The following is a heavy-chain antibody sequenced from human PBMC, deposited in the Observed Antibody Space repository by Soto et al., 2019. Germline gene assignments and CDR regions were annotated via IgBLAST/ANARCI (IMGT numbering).Heavy chain of an antibody. V-gene: IGHV4-31*03. J-gene: IGHJ3*02. CDR1: GGSISSGGYY. D-gene: IGHD2-15*01. CDR3: ARGPYCSGGSCYRNAFDI. Sequence: PSETLSLTCTVSGGSISSGGYYWSWIHQHPGKGLEWIGYIYYSGSTYYNPSLKSRVTISVDTSKNQFSLKLSSVTAADTAVYYCARGPYCSGGSCYRNAFDIWGQGTMVTVSS. CDR2: IYYSGST.